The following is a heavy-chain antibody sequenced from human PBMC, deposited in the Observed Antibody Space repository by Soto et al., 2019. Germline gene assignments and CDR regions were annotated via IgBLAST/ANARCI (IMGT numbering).Heavy chain of an antibody. CDR3: ASGSSFDY. Sequence: GGSLRLSCAVSGIIFTGYGMHWVRQAPGKGLEWVAVIWYDGSKKYYADSVKGRFTISRDNSKNTLYLQMNSLRAEDTAVYYCASGSSFDYWGQGTLVTVSS. V-gene: IGHV3-33*01. CDR1: GIIFTGYG. D-gene: IGHD6-13*01. CDR2: IWYDGSKK. J-gene: IGHJ4*02.